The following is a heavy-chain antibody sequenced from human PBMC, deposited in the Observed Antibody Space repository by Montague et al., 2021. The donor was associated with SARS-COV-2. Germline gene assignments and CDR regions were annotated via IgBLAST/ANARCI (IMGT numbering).Heavy chain of an antibody. CDR2: IYYSGST. CDR1: GGSISSGGYY. J-gene: IGHJ4*02. V-gene: IGHV4-31*03. CDR3: ARDTRIVGATTRLDY. D-gene: IGHD1-26*01. Sequence: TLSLTCTVSGGSISSGGYYWSWIRQHPGKGLEWIGYIYYSGSTYYNPSLKSRVTISVDTSENQFSLKLSSVTAADTAVYYCARDTRIVGATTRLDYWGQGTLVTVSS.